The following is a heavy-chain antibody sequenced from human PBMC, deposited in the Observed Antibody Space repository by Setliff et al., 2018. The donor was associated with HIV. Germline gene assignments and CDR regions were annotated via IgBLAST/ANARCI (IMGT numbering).Heavy chain of an antibody. CDR2: ITHDRSSK. Sequence: GGSLRLSCAASGFTFSSYTMHWVRQAPGKGLEWVAVITHDRSSKYYADSVKGRFTISRDNSKNTLYLQMNSPRVDDTAVYYCVRGKNWLDPWGQGTLVTVSS. J-gene: IGHJ5*02. CDR1: GFTFSSYT. CDR3: VRGKNWLDP. V-gene: IGHV3-30*07.